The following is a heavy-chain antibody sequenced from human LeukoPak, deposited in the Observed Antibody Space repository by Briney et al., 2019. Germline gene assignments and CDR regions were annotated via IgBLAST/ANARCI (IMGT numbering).Heavy chain of an antibody. CDR1: GFTFSSYA. J-gene: IGHJ4*02. Sequence: QSGGSLRLSCAASGFTFSSYAMSWVRQAPGKGLEWVSAISGSGGSTYYADSVKGRFTISRDNSKNTLYLQMNSLRAEDTAVYYCASQRSAYAYYFDYWGQGTLVTVSS. V-gene: IGHV3-23*01. D-gene: IGHD3-16*01. CDR3: ASQRSAYAYYFDY. CDR2: ISGSGGST.